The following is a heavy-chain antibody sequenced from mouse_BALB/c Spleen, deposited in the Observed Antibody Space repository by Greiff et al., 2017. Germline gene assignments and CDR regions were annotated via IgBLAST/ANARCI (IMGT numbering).Heavy chain of an antibody. V-gene: IGHV1-14*01. CDR1: GYTFTSYV. CDR2: INPYNDGT. Sequence: VQLQQSGPELVKPGASAKMSCKASGYTFTSYVMHWVKQKPGQGLEWIGYINPYNDGTKYNEKFKGKATLTSDKSSSTAYMELSSLTSEDSAVYYCARGGNPYYYAMDYWGQGTSVTVSS. J-gene: IGHJ4*01. D-gene: IGHD2-1*01. CDR3: ARGGNPYYYAMDY.